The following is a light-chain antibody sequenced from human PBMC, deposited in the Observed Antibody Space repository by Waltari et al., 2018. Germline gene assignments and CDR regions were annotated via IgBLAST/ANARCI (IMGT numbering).Light chain of an antibody. V-gene: IGKV3-11*01. CDR1: QRVGTY. CDR3: QQRRNWPLT. J-gene: IGKJ4*01. CDR2: DAS. Sequence: EIVLTQSPDTLSFSPGERATLSCRASQRVGTYLAWYQQPPGQSPRLLIYDASYKATGIPARFSGSGSETDFTLTISSLQPEDFAVYYCQQRRNWPLTFGGGTRVQI.